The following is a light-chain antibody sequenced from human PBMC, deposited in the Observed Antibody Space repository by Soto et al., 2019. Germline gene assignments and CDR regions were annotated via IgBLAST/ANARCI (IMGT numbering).Light chain of an antibody. CDR1: SSDIGGYNF. Sequence: QSALTQPASMSGSPGQSITISCTGTSSDIGGYNFVSWYQRHPGKGPKLLIFDVNFRPSGVSNRFSGSKSENTASLNISGRQAEDQAGYFYSSYSTADTVIFGGGTKLTVL. CDR3: SSYSTADTVI. CDR2: DVN. V-gene: IGLV2-14*03. J-gene: IGLJ2*01.